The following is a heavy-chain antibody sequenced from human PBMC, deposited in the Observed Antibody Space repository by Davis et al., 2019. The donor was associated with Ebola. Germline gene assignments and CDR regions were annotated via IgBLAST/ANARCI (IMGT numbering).Heavy chain of an antibody. CDR1: AGTFSSYA. Sequence: SVKVSCNASAGTFSSYAISWVRQAPGQGLEWMGGIIPIFGTANYAQKFQGRVTITADESTSTAYMELSSLRSDDTAVYYCASPRIAAAGRRGTFDYWGQGTLVTVSS. D-gene: IGHD6-13*01. CDR2: IIPIFGTA. V-gene: IGHV1-69*13. CDR3: ASPRIAAAGRRGTFDY. J-gene: IGHJ4*02.